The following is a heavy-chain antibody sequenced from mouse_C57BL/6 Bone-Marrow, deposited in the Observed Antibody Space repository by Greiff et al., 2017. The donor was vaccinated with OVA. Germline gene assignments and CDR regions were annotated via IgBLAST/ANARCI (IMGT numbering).Heavy chain of an antibody. CDR3: ALDGPYWYFDV. D-gene: IGHD2-3*01. CDR2: IYIGNGYT. J-gene: IGHJ1*03. V-gene: IGHV1-58*01. CDR1: GYTFTSYG. Sequence: EVQLQQSGAELVRPGSSVKMSCKTSGYTFTSYGINWVKQRPGQGLEWIGYIYIGNGYTEYTEKFKGKATLTSDTSSSTAYMQLSSLTSEDSAIYFCALDGPYWYFDVWGTGTTVTVSS.